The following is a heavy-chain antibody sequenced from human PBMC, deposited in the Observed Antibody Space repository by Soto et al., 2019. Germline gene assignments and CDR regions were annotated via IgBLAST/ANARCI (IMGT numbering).Heavy chain of an antibody. CDR1: VGSISSGDYY. Sequence: PSETLSLTCTVSVGSISSGDYYLSWLRQPPGKGLEWIGYIYYSWSTYYNPSLKSRVTISIDTSKNQFSLKLSSVTAADTAVYYCARVEVDADYYFVQTNLFECSGQGTLLTLSS. V-gene: IGHV4-30-4*01. J-gene: IGHJ4*02. D-gene: IGHD3-3*01. CDR3: ARVEVDADYYFVQTNLFEC. CDR2: IYYSWST.